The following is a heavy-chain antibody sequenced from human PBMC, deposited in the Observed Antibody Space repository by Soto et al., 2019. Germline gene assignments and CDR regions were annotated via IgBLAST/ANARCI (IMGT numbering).Heavy chain of an antibody. CDR2: IIPILGIA. D-gene: IGHD6-19*01. J-gene: IGHJ4*02. V-gene: IGHV1-69*04. CDR1: GYTFTSYY. CDR3: ARVSSGWFGNDY. Sequence: GASVKVSCKASGYTFTSYYMHWVRQAPGQGLEWMGRIIPILGIANYAQKFQGRVTITADKSTSTAYMELSSLRSEDTAVYYCARVSSGWFGNDYWGQGTLVTVSS.